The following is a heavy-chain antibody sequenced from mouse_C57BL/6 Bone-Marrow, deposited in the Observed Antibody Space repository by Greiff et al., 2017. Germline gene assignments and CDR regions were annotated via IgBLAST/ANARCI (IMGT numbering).Heavy chain of an antibody. Sequence: VQLQESGAELVKPGASVKISCKASGYAFSSYWMNWVKQRPGKGLEWIGQIYPGDGDTNYNGKFKGKATLTADKSSSTAYRQLSSLTSEDSAVYFCARAGYRDAMDYWGQGTSVTVSA. CDR3: ARAGYRDAMDY. V-gene: IGHV1-80*01. CDR2: IYPGDGDT. D-gene: IGHD2-14*01. CDR1: GYAFSSYW. J-gene: IGHJ4*01.